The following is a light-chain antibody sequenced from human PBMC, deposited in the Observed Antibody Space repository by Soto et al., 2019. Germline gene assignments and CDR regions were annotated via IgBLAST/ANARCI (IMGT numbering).Light chain of an antibody. CDR3: QQRSNWPLT. J-gene: IGKJ4*01. V-gene: IGKV3-11*01. CDR2: DAS. Sequence: EIVLTQSPATLSLSPGERATLSCRASQSIGSYLAWYQQKPGQAPRVLIYDASNRATGIPARFGGSGSGTDFTLTISSLEPEDFAVYYCQQRSNWPLTFGGGTKVDIK. CDR1: QSIGSY.